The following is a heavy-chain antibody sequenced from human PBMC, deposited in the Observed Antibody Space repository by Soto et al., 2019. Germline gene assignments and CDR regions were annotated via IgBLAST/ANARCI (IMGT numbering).Heavy chain of an antibody. J-gene: IGHJ5*02. CDR3: VRDGTKTLRDWFDP. CDR1: GGSISSGDYY. V-gene: IGHV4-30-4*01. Sequence: NPSETLSLTCTVSGGSISSGDYYWSWIRQPPGKGLEWIGYIYYSGSTYYNPSLKSRVTISVDTSKNQFSLKLSSVTAADTAVYYCVRDGTKTLRDWFDPWGQGISVTVSS. CDR2: IYYSGST. D-gene: IGHD1-1*01.